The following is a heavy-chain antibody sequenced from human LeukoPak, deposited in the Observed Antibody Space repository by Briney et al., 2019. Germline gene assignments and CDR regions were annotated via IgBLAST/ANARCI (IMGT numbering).Heavy chain of an antibody. D-gene: IGHD2-2*02. Sequence: ASVKVSCKASGGTFSSYAISWVRQAPGQGLEWMGGIIPLFRTANYAQKFQDRVTITTDESTSTAYMELSSLRSEDTAVYYCARDQEVVPAAIRSPVGYYYYYYMDVWGKGTTVTVSS. CDR3: ARDQEVVPAAIRSPVGYYYYYYMDV. V-gene: IGHV1-69*05. J-gene: IGHJ6*03. CDR1: GGTFSSYA. CDR2: IIPLFRTA.